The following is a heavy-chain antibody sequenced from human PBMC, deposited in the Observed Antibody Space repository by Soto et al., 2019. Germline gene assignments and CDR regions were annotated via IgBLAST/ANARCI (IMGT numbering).Heavy chain of an antibody. CDR1: GFTFSNAW. CDR2: IKSKTDGGTT. J-gene: IGHJ6*02. Sequence: GGSLRLSCAASGFTFSNAWMNWVRQAPGKGLEWVGRIKSKTDGGTTDYAGTVNGRFTISRDDSKSTLYLQMNSLKHVDTAVYYCTAVRRLFGEDGSYGMDVWGQGTTVTVSS. D-gene: IGHD3-10*02. CDR3: TAVRRLFGEDGSYGMDV. V-gene: IGHV3-15*07.